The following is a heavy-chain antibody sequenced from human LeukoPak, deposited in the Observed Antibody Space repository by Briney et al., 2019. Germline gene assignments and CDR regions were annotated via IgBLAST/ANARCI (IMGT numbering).Heavy chain of an antibody. V-gene: IGHV1-18*01. CDR3: ARALTVVGTTVEYFDY. Sequence: ASVKVSCKASGHTFTSYGISWVRQAPGQGLEWMGWISAYNGNTNYAQKLQGRVTMTTDTSTSTAYMELRSLRPDDTAVYYCARALTVVGTTVEYFDYWGQGTLVTVSS. J-gene: IGHJ4*02. CDR1: GHTFTSYG. CDR2: ISAYNGNT. D-gene: IGHD1-14*01.